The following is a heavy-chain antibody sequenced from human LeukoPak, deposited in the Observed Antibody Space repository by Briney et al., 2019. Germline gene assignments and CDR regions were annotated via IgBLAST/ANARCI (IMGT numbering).Heavy chain of an antibody. D-gene: IGHD3-10*01. Sequence: SETLSLTCAVYGGSFSGYYWSWIRQPPGKGLEWIGEINHSGSTNYNPSLKSRVTISVDTSKNQFSLKLSSVTAADTAVYYCARGFYYGSGSYYQYNYYYGMDVWGQGTTVTVSS. CDR2: INHSGST. V-gene: IGHV4-34*01. CDR3: ARGFYYGSGSYYQYNYYYGMDV. J-gene: IGHJ6*02. CDR1: GGSFSGYY.